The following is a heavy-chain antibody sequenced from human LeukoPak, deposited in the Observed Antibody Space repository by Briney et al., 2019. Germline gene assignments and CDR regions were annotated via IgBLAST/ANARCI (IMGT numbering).Heavy chain of an antibody. CDR3: ARDPDYYDSSGYYYVPNYFDY. CDR1: GYTFTGYY. CDR2: INPNSGGT. V-gene: IGHV1-2*02. Sequence: GASVKVSCKASGYTFTGYYMHWVRQAPGQGLEWMGWINPNSGGTNYAQKFQGRVTMTRDTSISTAYMELSRLRSDDTAVYYCARDPDYYDSSGYYYVPNYFDYWGQGTLVTVSS. J-gene: IGHJ4*02. D-gene: IGHD3-22*01.